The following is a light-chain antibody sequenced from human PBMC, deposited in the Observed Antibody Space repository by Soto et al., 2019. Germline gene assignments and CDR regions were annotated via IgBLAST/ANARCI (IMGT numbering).Light chain of an antibody. J-gene: IGKJ3*01. CDR1: QGISSY. Sequence: DIQLTQSPSFLSASVGDRVTITCRASQGISSYLAWYQQKPGKAPKLLIYAASTLQSGVPSRFSGSGSGTEITLTISSLHPEDFATYYCQQLNSYPLTFGPGTKVDIK. CDR3: QQLNSYPLT. CDR2: AAS. V-gene: IGKV1-9*01.